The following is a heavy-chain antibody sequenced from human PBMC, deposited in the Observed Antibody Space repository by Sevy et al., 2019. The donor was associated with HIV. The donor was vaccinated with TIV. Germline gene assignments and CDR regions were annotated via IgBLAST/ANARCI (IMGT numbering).Heavy chain of an antibody. D-gene: IGHD1-26*01. CDR1: GVSVSHVW. Sequence: GGSLRLSCAASGVSVSHVWLYWVRRAPGRGLEWVGRLKSESDGGTREFASPVRGRFDMSRDESTNTVHLEMNDLKIDDTGVYYCTTSARLLWDLGTLVTVSS. CDR3: TTSARLL. V-gene: IGHV3-15*05. CDR2: LKSESDGGTR. J-gene: IGHJ4*02.